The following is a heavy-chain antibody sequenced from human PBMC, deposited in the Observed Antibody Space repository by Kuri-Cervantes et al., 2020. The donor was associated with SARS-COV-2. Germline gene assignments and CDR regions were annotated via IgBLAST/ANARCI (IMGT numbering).Heavy chain of an antibody. CDR1: GGFISSYY. D-gene: IGHD3-3*01. CDR3: ARQMMSSITIFGVVITRNWFDP. Sequence: GSLRLSCTVSGGFISSYYWSWIRQPAGKGLEWIGRIYTSGSTNYNPSLKSRVTISVDTSKNQFSLKLSSVTAADTAVYYCARQMMSSITIFGVVITRNWFDPWGQGTLVTVSS. CDR2: IYTSGST. J-gene: IGHJ5*02. V-gene: IGHV4-4*07.